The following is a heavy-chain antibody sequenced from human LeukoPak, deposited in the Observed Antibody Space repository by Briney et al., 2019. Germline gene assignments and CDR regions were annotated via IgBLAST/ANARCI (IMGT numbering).Heavy chain of an antibody. CDR2: IYYSGST. CDR3: ARGKGAWYFDL. V-gene: IGHV4-59*01. CDR1: GGSISSYY. J-gene: IGHJ2*01. Sequence: PSETLSLTCTVSGGSISSYYWSWIRQPPGKGLDWIGYIYYSGSTNYNPSLKSRVTISVDTSKNQFSLKLSSVTAADTAVYYCARGKGAWYFDLWGRGTLVTVSS.